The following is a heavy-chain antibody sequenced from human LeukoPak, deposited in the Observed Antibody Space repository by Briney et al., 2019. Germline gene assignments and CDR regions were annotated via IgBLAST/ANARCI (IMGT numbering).Heavy chain of an antibody. Sequence: GASVKVSCKASGYTFTGYYMHWVRQAPGQGLEWMGWINPNSGGTNYAQKFQGRVTMTRDTSISTAYMELRSLRSDDTAVYYCARANSGSFPPDYWGQGTLVTVSS. CDR1: GYTFTGYY. D-gene: IGHD1-26*01. J-gene: IGHJ4*02. CDR3: ARANSGSFPPDY. CDR2: INPNSGGT. V-gene: IGHV1-2*02.